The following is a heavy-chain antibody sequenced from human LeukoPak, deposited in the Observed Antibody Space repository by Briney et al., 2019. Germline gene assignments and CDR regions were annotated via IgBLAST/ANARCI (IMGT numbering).Heavy chain of an antibody. CDR2: IKQDGSEK. CDR3: ARDRPATFSYYYDSSGSLGAFDI. Sequence: PGGSLRLSCAASGFTFSSYWMSWVRQAPGKGLEWVANIKQDGSEKYYVDSVKGRLTISRDNAKNSLYLQMNSLRAEDTAVYYCARDRPATFSYYYDSSGSLGAFDIWGQGTMVTVSS. D-gene: IGHD3-22*01. V-gene: IGHV3-7*01. J-gene: IGHJ3*02. CDR1: GFTFSSYW.